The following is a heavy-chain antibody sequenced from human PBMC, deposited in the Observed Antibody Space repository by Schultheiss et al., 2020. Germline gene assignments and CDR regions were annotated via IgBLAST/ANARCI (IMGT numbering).Heavy chain of an antibody. V-gene: IGHV1-18*04. D-gene: IGHD6-13*01. CDR3: ARGRGSWYREYFQH. J-gene: IGHJ1*01. CDR2: ISAYNGNT. Sequence: GSVKVSCKAVGHTPTRYHIHWVREAPGQGLQWMGWISAYNGNTNYAQKLQGRVTMTTDTSTSTAYMELRSLRSDDTAVYYCARGRGSWYREYFQHWGQGTLVTVSS. CDR1: GHTPTRYH.